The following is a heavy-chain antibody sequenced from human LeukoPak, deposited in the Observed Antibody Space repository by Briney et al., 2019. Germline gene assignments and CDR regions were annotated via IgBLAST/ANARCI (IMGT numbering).Heavy chain of an antibody. D-gene: IGHD6-13*01. CDR3: ARARWQQLATGFDP. CDR1: GGSISSYY. Sequence: PSETLSPTCTVSGGSISSYYWSWIRQPPGKGLEWIGYIYYSGSTNCNPSLKSRVTISVDKSKNQFSLKLSSVTAADTAVYYCARARWQQLATGFDPWGQGTLVTVSS. J-gene: IGHJ5*02. CDR2: IYYSGST. V-gene: IGHV4-59*12.